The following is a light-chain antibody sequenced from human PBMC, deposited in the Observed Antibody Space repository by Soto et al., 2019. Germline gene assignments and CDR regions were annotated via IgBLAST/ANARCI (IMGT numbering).Light chain of an antibody. J-gene: IGLJ3*02. CDR2: LNSDGSH. CDR3: QTWGTGIRV. Sequence: QSVLTQSPSASASLGASVKVTCTLSSGHSSYVIAWHQQQPEKGPRYLMKLNSDGSHSKGDGIPDRFSGSSSGAERYLTISSLQSEDEADYYCQTWGTGIRVFGGGTKLTVL. CDR1: SGHSSYV. V-gene: IGLV4-69*01.